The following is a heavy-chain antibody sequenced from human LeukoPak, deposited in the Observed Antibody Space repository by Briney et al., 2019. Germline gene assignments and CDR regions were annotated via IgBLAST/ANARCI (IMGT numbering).Heavy chain of an antibody. D-gene: IGHD1-26*01. V-gene: IGHV3-7*01. Sequence: GGSLRLSCAASGFTFNNYWMTWVRQAPGKGLEWVANINQDGSEKYYVDSVKGRFTISRDNAKNSLYLQMNSLRAEDTAVYYCARNSGGSSDYWGQGTLVTVSS. CDR2: INQDGSEK. J-gene: IGHJ4*02. CDR3: ARNSGGSSDY. CDR1: GFTFNNYW.